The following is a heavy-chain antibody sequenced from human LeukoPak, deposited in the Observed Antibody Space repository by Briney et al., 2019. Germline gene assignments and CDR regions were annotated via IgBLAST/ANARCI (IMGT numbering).Heavy chain of an antibody. V-gene: IGHV3-48*03. CDR2: ISSSGSTI. D-gene: IGHD3-10*01. J-gene: IGHJ4*02. CDR1: GFTFSSYE. Sequence: GGSLRLSCAASGFTFSSYEMNWVRQAPGKGLEWVSYISSSGSTIYYADSVKGRFTISRDNAKNSLYLQMNSLRAEDTAVYYCARDQGGGSTDYYFDYWGQGTLATVSS. CDR3: ARDQGGGSTDYYFDY.